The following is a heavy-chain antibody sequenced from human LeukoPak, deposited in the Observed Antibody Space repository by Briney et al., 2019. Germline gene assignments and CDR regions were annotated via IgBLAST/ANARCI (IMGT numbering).Heavy chain of an antibody. J-gene: IGHJ4*02. V-gene: IGHV4-61*01. Sequence: SETLSLTCSVSGGSVTSGRCYWTGIRQPPGKGLEWIGYIYVSGRTNYNPSLKSRVSISVDTSKNQFSLKLTSVTAADTAVYYCAREDDNSSWLDFDYWGQGTMVTVSS. CDR3: AREDDNSSWLDFDY. CDR1: GGSVTSGRCY. CDR2: IYVSGRT. D-gene: IGHD6-13*01.